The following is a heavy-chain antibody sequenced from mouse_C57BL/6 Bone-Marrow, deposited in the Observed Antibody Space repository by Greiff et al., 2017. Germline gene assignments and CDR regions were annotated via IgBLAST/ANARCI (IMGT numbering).Heavy chain of an antibody. CDR1: GYTFTSYW. CDR3: APYDYDGYFDV. V-gene: IGHV1-50*01. D-gene: IGHD2-4*01. J-gene: IGHJ1*03. CDR2: IDPSDSYT. Sequence: VQLQQPGAELVKPGASVKLSCKASGYTFTSYWMQWVKQRPGQGLEWIGEIDPSDSYTNYNQKFKGKATLTVDTASSTAYMQLSSLTSEDSAVYYCAPYDYDGYFDVGGTGTTVTVSS.